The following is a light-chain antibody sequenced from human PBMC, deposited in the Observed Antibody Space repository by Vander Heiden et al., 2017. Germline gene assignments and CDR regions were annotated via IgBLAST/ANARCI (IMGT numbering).Light chain of an antibody. J-gene: IGKJ2*01. V-gene: IGKV1-33*01. CDR2: DAS. CDR3: QQYDNLPGYT. Sequence: DIQMTPSPSSLSASAGDRVTIPCKASQDISNYLNWYQQKPGKDPKLLIYDASNLETGVPSRFSGSGSGTDFTFTISSLQPEDIATYYCQQYDNLPGYTFGQGTKLEIK. CDR1: QDISNY.